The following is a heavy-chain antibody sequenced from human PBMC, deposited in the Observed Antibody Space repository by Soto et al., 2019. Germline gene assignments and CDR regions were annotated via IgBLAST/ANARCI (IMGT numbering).Heavy chain of an antibody. CDR2: IDWDDDK. D-gene: IGHD3-3*01. Sequence: SGPTLVNPTQTLTLTCTFSGFSLSTSGMRVSWIRQPPGKALEWLARIDWDDDKFYSTSLKTRLTISKDTSKNQVVLTMTNMDPVDTATYYCARTVTIFGVVNGMDVWGQGTTVTSP. CDR1: GFSLSTSGMR. V-gene: IGHV2-70*04. CDR3: ARTVTIFGVVNGMDV. J-gene: IGHJ6*02.